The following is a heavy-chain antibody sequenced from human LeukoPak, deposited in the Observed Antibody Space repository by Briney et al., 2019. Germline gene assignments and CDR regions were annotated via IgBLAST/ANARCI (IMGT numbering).Heavy chain of an antibody. J-gene: IGHJ6*01. CDR3: VRDQDSGGYWGGSHTMEA. Sequence: SETLSLTCTVSGGPISSYYWSWIRQPPGKGLEWIGYIYYSGSTNYNPSLKSRVTISVDTSKNQFSLKLSSVTAADTAVYYCVRDQDSGGYWGGSHTMEAWGQGTPVTAS. CDR1: GGPISSYY. D-gene: IGHD1-26*01. V-gene: IGHV4-59*01. CDR2: IYYSGST.